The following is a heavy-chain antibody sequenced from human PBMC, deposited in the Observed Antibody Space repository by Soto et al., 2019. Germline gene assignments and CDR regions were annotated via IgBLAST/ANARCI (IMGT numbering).Heavy chain of an antibody. V-gene: IGHV3-72*01. CDR2: IRNRIYSFTT. CDR3: ATSASRPNNRXXGFDF. Sequence: EVQLVESGGGLVQPGGSLRVSCAASGFTFSDHYMEWVRQAPGKGLEWVGRIRNRIYSFTTEYVASVKDRFTISRDNSRNSLSLQMNSLKTEDTAVYYCATSASRPNNRXXGFDFWGQGTLVSVSS. CDR1: GFTFSDHY. J-gene: IGHJ4*02. D-gene: IGHD1-1*01.